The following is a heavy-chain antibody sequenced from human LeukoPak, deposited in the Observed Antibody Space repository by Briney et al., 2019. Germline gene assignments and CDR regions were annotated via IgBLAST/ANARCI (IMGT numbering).Heavy chain of an antibody. CDR2: ISSSSTYI. D-gene: IGHD1-26*01. CDR1: GFTFSSYS. J-gene: IGHJ4*02. Sequence: GGSLRLSCEASGFTFSSYSMNWVRQAPGKGLEWVSFISSSSTYIYYADSVKGRFTISRDNAKNSLYLQMNSLRAEDTAVYYCARDRVGATGIFDYWGQGTLVTVSS. V-gene: IGHV3-21*01. CDR3: ARDRVGATGIFDY.